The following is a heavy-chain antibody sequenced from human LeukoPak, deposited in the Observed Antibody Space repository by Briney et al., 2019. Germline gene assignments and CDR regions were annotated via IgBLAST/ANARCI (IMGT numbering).Heavy chain of an antibody. V-gene: IGHV3-21*01. CDR1: GFTFSSYS. CDR2: ISSSSSYI. D-gene: IGHD3-16*01. CDR3: ARETEGGPFDY. Sequence: GGSLRLFCAASGFTFSSYSMNWARQAPGKGLEWVSYISSSSSYIYYADSVKGRFTISRDNAKNSLYLQMNSLRAEETAVYYCARETEGGPFDYWGQGTLVTVSS. J-gene: IGHJ4*02.